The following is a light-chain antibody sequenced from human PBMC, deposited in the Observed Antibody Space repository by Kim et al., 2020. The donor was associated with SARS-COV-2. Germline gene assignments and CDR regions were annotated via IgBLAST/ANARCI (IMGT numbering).Light chain of an antibody. Sequence: QYVTVSCTGTSSDVGGYNYVSWYQQHPGKAPKLMIYDVSNRPSGVSNRFSGSKSGNTASLTISGLQAEDEADYYCSSYTSSSSVVFGGGTKLTVL. V-gene: IGLV2-14*03. CDR2: DVS. CDR1: SSDVGGYNY. CDR3: SSYTSSSSVV. J-gene: IGLJ2*01.